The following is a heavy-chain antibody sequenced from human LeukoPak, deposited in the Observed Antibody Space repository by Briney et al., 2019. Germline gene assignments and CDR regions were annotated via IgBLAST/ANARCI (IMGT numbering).Heavy chain of an antibody. CDR1: SGSISSSSYY. Sequence: SETLSLTCTVSSGSISSSSYYWGWIRQPPGKGLEWIGEINPSGSTNYTPSLKSRVTISVDTSKNQSSLKLSSVTAADTAVYYCARGDDILTGYQYCFDYWGQGTLVTVSS. CDR3: ARGDDILTGYQYCFDY. V-gene: IGHV4-39*07. CDR2: INPSGST. J-gene: IGHJ4*02. D-gene: IGHD3-9*01.